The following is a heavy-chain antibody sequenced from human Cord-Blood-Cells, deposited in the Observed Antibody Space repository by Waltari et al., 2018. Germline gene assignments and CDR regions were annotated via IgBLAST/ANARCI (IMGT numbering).Heavy chain of an antibody. CDR1: GGSISSYY. Sequence: QVQLQESGPGLLKPSETLSPTCTVPGGSISSYYWSWIRQPAGKGLEWIGHIYTSGSTNYNPALKGRVTMSVDTSKNQFSLKLSSVTVADTAVYYCARESRNVLLWFGELTYYYYMDVWGKGTTVTVSS. D-gene: IGHD3-10*01. CDR2: IYTSGST. J-gene: IGHJ6*03. V-gene: IGHV4-4*07. CDR3: ARESRNVLLWFGELTYYYYMDV.